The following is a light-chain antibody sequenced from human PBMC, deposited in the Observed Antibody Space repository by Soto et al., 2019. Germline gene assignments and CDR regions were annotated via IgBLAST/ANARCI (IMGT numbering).Light chain of an antibody. J-gene: IGKJ1*01. CDR1: QSFSDY. CDR3: QQYNSYKT. V-gene: IGKV1-5*03. Sequence: IQLPQSPSTLSASVGARITITCRASQSFSDYLAWYQQKPGRAPELLIYKASYLQSGVPSRFSGSGSGTEFTLTISSLQPDDFATYYCQQYNSYKTFGQGTKWIS. CDR2: KAS.